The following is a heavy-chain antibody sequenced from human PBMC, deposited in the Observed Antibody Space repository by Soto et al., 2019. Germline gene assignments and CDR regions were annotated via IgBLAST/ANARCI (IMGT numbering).Heavy chain of an antibody. V-gene: IGHV1-69*12. J-gene: IGHJ4*02. D-gene: IGHD5-12*01. CDR2: IVPIVDTS. Sequence: QVQLVQSGAEVRQPASSVKVSCKTSGGTFSSYAISWVRQAPGQGLEWMGGIVPIVDTSTYAQKFQGRVTITADESTSTVYMELSSLRSDDTAVYYCVRVVEIPGYRDNWGQGTLVTVSS. CDR1: GGTFSSYA. CDR3: VRVVEIPGYRDN.